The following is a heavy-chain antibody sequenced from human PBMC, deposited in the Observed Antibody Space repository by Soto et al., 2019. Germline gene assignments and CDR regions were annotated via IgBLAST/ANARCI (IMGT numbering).Heavy chain of an antibody. CDR3: AGDSSGYYSFDY. Sequence: QVQLQESGPGLVKPSETLSLTCTVSGGSVSSGSYYWSWIRQPPGKGLEWIGYIYYSGRTNYNPSLKSRVTISVATSKNQFSLKLSSVTAADTAVYYCAGDSSGYYSFDYWGQGTLVTVSS. J-gene: IGHJ4*02. D-gene: IGHD3-22*01. CDR1: GGSVSSGSYY. CDR2: IYYSGRT. V-gene: IGHV4-61*01.